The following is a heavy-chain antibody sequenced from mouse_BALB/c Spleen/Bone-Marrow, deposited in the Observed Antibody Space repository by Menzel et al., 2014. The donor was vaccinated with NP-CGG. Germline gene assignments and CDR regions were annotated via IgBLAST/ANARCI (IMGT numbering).Heavy chain of an antibody. CDR1: GFTFSSFG. Sequence: EVKLVESGGGLVQPGGSLKLSCAASGFTFSSFGMSWVRQTPDKRLELVANINSNGGFTYYADSVKGRFTISRDNAMNTLYLQMRSLKSEDTATYYCSRGVDYSSWFAYWGQGTLVTVSA. J-gene: IGHJ3*01. CDR3: SRGVDYSSWFAY. CDR2: INSNGGFT. V-gene: IGHV5-6-3*01. D-gene: IGHD2-4*01.